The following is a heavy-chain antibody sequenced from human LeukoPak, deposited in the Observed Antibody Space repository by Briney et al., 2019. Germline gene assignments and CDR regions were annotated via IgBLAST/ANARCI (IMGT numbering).Heavy chain of an antibody. CDR2: INSVGSST. CDR3: ARVRDYDYVWGRREDAFDI. V-gene: IGHV3-74*01. CDR1: GFTFSSYW. J-gene: IGHJ3*02. D-gene: IGHD3-16*01. Sequence: GGSLRLSCAASGFTFSSYWMHWVRQAPGKGLVWVSRINSVGSSTNYADSVKGRFTISRDNAKNMLYLQMNSLRAEDTAVYYCARVRDYDYVWGRREDAFDIWGQGTMVTVSS.